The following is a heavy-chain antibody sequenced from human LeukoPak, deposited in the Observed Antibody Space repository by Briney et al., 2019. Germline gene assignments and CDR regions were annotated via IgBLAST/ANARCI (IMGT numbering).Heavy chain of an antibody. D-gene: IGHD2-2*01. CDR2: INHSRST. J-gene: IGHJ4*02. V-gene: IGHV4-34*01. CDR1: GGSFSGYY. Sequence: SETLSLTCAVYGGSFSGYYWSWIRQPPGKGLEWIGEINHSRSTNYNPSLKSRVTISVDTSKNQFSLKLSSVTAADTAVYYCARVEEVPAAKTPPDYWGQGTLVTVSS. CDR3: ARVEEVPAAKTPPDY.